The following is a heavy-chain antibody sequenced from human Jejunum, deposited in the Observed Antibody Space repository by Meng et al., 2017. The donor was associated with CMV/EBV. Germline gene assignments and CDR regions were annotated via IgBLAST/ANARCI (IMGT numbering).Heavy chain of an antibody. J-gene: IGHJ6*02. CDR2: ISGNSGST. CDR3: AKESGQYQMLSYYGLDV. V-gene: IGHV3-23*01. CDR1: FTRND. Sequence: FTRNDMTWVRQAPGKGLEWVSGISGNSGSTYYADSVKGRFTISRDNSKNTLYLEMSSLRAEDTAIYYCAKESGQYQMLSYYGLDVWGQGTTVTVSS. D-gene: IGHD2-2*01.